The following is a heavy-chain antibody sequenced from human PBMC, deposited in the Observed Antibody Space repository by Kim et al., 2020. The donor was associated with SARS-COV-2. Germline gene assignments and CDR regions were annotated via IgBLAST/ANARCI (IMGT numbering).Heavy chain of an antibody. J-gene: IGHJ4*02. D-gene: IGHD3-10*01. Sequence: RTSYADSVKGRFTISRDNAKNTLYLQMNSLGAEDTAVYYCARDRFGGNDYWGQGTLVTVSS. V-gene: IGHV3-74*01. CDR2: RT. CDR3: ARDRFGGNDY.